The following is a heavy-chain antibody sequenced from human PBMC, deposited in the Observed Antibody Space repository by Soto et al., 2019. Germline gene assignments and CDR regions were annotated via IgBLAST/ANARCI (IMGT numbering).Heavy chain of an antibody. CDR3: ARCPSGARQSRNYYYYGMDV. Sequence: SVKVSCKASGGTFSSYAISWVRQAPGQGLEWMGGIIPIFGTANYAQKFQGRVTITADESTSTAYMELSSLRSEDTAVYYCARCPSGARQSRNYYYYGMDVWGQGTTVTVSS. V-gene: IGHV1-69*13. CDR2: IIPIFGTA. CDR1: GGTFSSYA. D-gene: IGHD2-15*01. J-gene: IGHJ6*02.